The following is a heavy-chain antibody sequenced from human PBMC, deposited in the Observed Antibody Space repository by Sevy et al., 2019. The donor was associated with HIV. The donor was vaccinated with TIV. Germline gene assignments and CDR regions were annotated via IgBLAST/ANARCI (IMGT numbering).Heavy chain of an antibody. Sequence: GGSLRLSCVVSGITFSDAWMHWVRQAPGKGLEWVGRIKTKNEGGTTDYAAPVKGRFTISSDDSENTLYLQMSSLKAEDTAVYYCIRDDKWSLCFWGQGALVTVSS. CDR2: IKTKNEGGTT. V-gene: IGHV3-15*01. CDR3: IRDDKWSLCF. CDR1: GITFSDAW. D-gene: IGHD1-26*01. J-gene: IGHJ4*02.